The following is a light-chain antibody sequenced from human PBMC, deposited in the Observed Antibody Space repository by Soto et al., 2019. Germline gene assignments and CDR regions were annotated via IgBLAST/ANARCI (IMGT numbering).Light chain of an antibody. J-gene: IGLJ3*02. V-gene: IGLV1-51*02. CDR1: SSNIGNNY. Sequence: QSVLTQPPSVSAAPGQTVTISCSGSSSNIGNNYVSWYQQLPGTAPKLLIYENNKRPSGIPDRFSGSKSGTSATLGITGLQTGDEADYYCGTWDSSLSWGVFGGGTKVTVL. CDR2: ENN. CDR3: GTWDSSLSWGV.